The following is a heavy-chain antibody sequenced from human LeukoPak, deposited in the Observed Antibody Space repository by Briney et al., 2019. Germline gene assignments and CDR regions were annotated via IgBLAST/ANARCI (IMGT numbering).Heavy chain of an antibody. J-gene: IGHJ4*02. V-gene: IGHV3-30*04. CDR3: ARAARETTHCGSCYSGSNDY. CDR1: GFTFSSYA. CDR2: ISYDGSNK. D-gene: IGHD2-15*01. Sequence: GGSLRLSCAASGFTFSSYAMHWVRQAPGKGLEWVAVISYDGSNKYYADSVKGRFTISRDNSKNTLYLQMNSLRAEDTAVYYCARAARETTHCGSCYSGSNDYWGQGTLVTVSS.